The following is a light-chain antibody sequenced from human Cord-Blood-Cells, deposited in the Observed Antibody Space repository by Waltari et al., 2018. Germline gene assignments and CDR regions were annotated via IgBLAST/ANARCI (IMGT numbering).Light chain of an antibody. J-gene: IGKJ4*01. CDR3: QQYGSSP. CDR1: QSVSSSY. Sequence: IVLTQSPATLSLSPGERATLSCRASQSVSSSYLAWYQQKPGLAPRLLIYDASSRATGIPDRFSGSGSGTDFTLTISRLEPEDFAVYYCQQYGSSPFGGGTKVEIK. V-gene: IGKV3D-20*01. CDR2: DAS.